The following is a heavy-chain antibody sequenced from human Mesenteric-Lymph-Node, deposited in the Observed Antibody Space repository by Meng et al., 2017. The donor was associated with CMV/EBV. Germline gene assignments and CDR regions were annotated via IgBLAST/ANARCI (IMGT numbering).Heavy chain of an antibody. CDR2: VVATGDAT. D-gene: IGHD3-10*01. CDR1: GFTFRSYA. V-gene: IGHV3-23*01. Sequence: GESLKISCAASGFTFRSYAMNWVRQAPGKGLQWVSGVVATGDATYYADSVKGRFTISRDNSKNTIYLEMNSLRGDDTAVYYCAKGYFGSPGGHLDIWGQGTVVTVSS. CDR3: AKGYFGSPGGHLDI. J-gene: IGHJ3*02.